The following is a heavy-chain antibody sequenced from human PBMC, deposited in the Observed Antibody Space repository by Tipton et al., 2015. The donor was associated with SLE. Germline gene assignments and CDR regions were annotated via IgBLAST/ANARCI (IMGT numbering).Heavy chain of an antibody. D-gene: IGHD1-26*01. Sequence: SLRLSCAASGFTFSSYAMSWFRQAPGKGLEWVGFIRSKVYGGTTEYAASVKGRFTISRDDSKTIAYLQMNSLKTEDTAVYYCARSPRWDVWGQGTLVTVSS. CDR1: GFTFSSYA. CDR2: IRSKVYGGTT. V-gene: IGHV3-49*03. J-gene: IGHJ4*02. CDR3: ARSPRWDV.